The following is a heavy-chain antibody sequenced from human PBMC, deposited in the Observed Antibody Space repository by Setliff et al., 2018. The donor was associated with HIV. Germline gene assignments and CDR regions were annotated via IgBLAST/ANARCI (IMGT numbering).Heavy chain of an antibody. V-gene: IGHV4-61*02. CDR1: GDSITSGGFY. CDR3: ARDVRYYDILTGYGAFYYYYMDV. D-gene: IGHD3-9*01. J-gene: IGHJ6*03. CDR2: IYTSGST. Sequence: PSETLSLTCTVSGDSITSGGFYCNWFRQHPGKGLEWIGRIYTSGSTNYNPSLKSRVTISVDTSKNQFSLKLSSVTAADTAVYYCARDVRYYDILTGYGAFYYYYMDVWGKGTTVTVSS.